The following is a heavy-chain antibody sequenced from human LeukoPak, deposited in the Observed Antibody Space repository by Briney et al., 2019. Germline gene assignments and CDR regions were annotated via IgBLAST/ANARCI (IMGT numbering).Heavy chain of an antibody. CDR3: AKSYYYDSSGYYYAFPLGN. V-gene: IGHV3-9*01. D-gene: IGHD3-22*01. J-gene: IGHJ4*02. CDR1: GFTFDDYA. CDR2: ISWNSGSI. Sequence: SLRLSCAASGFTFDDYAMHWVRQAPGKGLEWVSGISWNSGSIGYADSVKGRFTISRDNAKNSLYLQMNSLRAEDTALYYCAKSYYYDSSGYYYAFPLGNWGQGTLVTVSS.